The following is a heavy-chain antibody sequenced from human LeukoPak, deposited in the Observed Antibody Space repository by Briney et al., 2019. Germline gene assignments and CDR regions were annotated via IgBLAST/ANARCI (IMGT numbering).Heavy chain of an antibody. Sequence: GGSLRLSCAASGFTLSSYSMNWVRQAPRKGLEWVSSISTSSSYIYSADSVKGRFTISRDNDKHSLYLQMNSLRGEDTAVYYCARGGYCSGGRCYGGDYWGQGTLVTVSS. V-gene: IGHV3-21*01. CDR3: ARGGYCSGGRCYGGDY. CDR1: GFTLSSYS. D-gene: IGHD2-15*01. J-gene: IGHJ4*02. CDR2: ISTSSSYI.